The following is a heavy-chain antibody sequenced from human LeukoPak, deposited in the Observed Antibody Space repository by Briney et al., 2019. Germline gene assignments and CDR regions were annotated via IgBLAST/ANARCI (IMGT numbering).Heavy chain of an antibody. D-gene: IGHD4-11*01. V-gene: IGHV3-23*01. Sequence: GGSLRLSCAASGFTFGSYAMSWVRQAPGKGLEWVSTFKTNSGQVYYAESVRGRFTISRDNSKNTVYLQMSSLRAEDTALYYCARSVPDYTRFDYWGQGALVTVSS. CDR1: GFTFGSYA. CDR2: FKTNSGQV. CDR3: ARSVPDYTRFDY. J-gene: IGHJ4*02.